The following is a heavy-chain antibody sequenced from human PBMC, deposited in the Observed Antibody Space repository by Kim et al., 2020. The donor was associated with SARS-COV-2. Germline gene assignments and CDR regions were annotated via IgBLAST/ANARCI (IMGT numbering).Heavy chain of an antibody. J-gene: IGHJ6*02. CDR3: ARFIAAHLDYYYYGMDV. Sequence: GGSLRLSCAASGFTFSDYYMSWIRQAPGKGLEWVSYISSSSSYTNYADSVKGRFTISRDNAKNSLYLQMNSLRAEDTAVYYCARFIAAHLDYYYYGMDVWGQGTTVTVSS. CDR2: ISSSSSYT. CDR1: GFTFSDYY. V-gene: IGHV3-11*06. D-gene: IGHD6-6*01.